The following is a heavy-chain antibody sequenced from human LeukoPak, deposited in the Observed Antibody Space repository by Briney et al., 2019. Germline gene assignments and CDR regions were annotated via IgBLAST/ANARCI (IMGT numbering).Heavy chain of an antibody. Sequence: PGGSLRLSCAASGFTFSSYAMHWVRQAPGKGLEWVANIKQDGSEKYYVDSVKGRFTISRDNAKNSLYLQMNSLRAEDTAVYYCARALLPYYDFWSGYPDGLDYWGQGTLVTVSS. CDR1: GFTFSSYA. V-gene: IGHV3-7*01. J-gene: IGHJ4*02. CDR3: ARALLPYYDFWSGYPDGLDY. CDR2: IKQDGSEK. D-gene: IGHD3-3*01.